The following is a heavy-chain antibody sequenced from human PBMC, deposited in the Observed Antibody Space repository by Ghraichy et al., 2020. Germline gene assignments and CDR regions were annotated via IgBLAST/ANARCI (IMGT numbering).Heavy chain of an antibody. CDR3: ARQGIIMVYAIPMYNWFDP. CDR1: GGSFSGYY. V-gene: IGHV4-34*01. J-gene: IGHJ5*02. CDR2: INHSGST. Sequence: SQTLSLTCAVYGGSFSGYYWSWIRQPPGKGLEWIGEINHSGSTNYNPSLKSRVTISVDTSKNQFSLKLSSVTAADTAVYYCARQGIIMVYAIPMYNWFDPWGQGTLVTVSS. D-gene: IGHD2-8*01.